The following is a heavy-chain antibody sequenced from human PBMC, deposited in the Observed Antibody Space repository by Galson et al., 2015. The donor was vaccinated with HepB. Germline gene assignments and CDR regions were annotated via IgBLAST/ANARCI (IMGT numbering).Heavy chain of an antibody. CDR1: GFTLSSYA. D-gene: IGHD6-19*01. Sequence: SLRLSCAASGFTLSSYAIHWVRQAPGKGLEWVTVISYDGRNQNYADSGMGRFTISSDNSKDTVYLQMSSLRADDTAVYYCARDSGYVSGWYAGRGGFDYWGQGTLVTVSS. CDR3: ARDSGYVSGWYAGRGGFDY. CDR2: ISYDGRNQ. J-gene: IGHJ4*02. V-gene: IGHV3-30*03.